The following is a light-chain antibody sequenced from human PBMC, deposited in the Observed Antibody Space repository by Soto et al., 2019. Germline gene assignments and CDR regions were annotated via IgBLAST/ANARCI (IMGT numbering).Light chain of an antibody. CDR1: QGISTY. J-gene: IGKJ1*01. Sequence: IQMTQSSSSLSASVGDRVTITCRASQGISTYLNWYQQKPGKVPKLLIYAASTLQSGVPSRFSGSGSGRDFTLTISSLQTEDFATYYCLLDYSYFWAFGKGTKGDIK. CDR2: AAS. V-gene: IGKV1-6*01. CDR3: LLDYSYFWA.